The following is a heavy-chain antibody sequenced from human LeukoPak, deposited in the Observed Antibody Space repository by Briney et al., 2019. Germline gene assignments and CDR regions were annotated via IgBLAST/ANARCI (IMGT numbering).Heavy chain of an antibody. D-gene: IGHD1-26*01. V-gene: IGHV3-74*01. Sequence: GGSLRLSCAASGFTFSSYWMHWVRQAPGKGLLWVSRINSNGSVTTYADSVKGRFTISRDNAKNTLYLQMNSLRAEDTAVYYCTRATGSFYGLGYWGQGTLVTVSS. CDR1: GFTFSSYW. J-gene: IGHJ4*02. CDR2: INSNGSVT. CDR3: TRATGSFYGLGY.